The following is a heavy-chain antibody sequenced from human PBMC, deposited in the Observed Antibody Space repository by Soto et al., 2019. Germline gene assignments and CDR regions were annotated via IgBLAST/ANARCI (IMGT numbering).Heavy chain of an antibody. CDR1: GLAFSRYV. CDR3: AGSYCGDDCALDY. J-gene: IGHJ4*02. V-gene: IGHV3-30-3*01. D-gene: IGHD2-21*02. Sequence: QVQLVESGGGVVQPGRSLRVSCAASGLAFSRYVMHWVRQAPGKGLEWVAVISKDGNSKHYADSVNGRFTISRDNPKNTLYLQMSSLRAEDTVVYYCAGSYCGDDCALDYWGQGTLVTVSS. CDR2: ISKDGNSK.